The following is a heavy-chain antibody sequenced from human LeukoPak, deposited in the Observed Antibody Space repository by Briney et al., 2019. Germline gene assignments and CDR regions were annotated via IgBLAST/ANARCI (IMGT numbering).Heavy chain of an antibody. CDR3: ARDGDEWDYYDSSGYNDY. CDR2: IKQDGSEK. V-gene: IGHV3-7*01. D-gene: IGHD3-22*01. Sequence: GGSLRLSCAASGFTFSSYWMSWVRQAPGEGLEWVANIKQDGSEKYYVDSVKGRFTISRDNAKNSLYLQMNSLRAEDTAVYYCARDGDEWDYYDSSGYNDYWGQGTLVTVSS. CDR1: GFTFSSYW. J-gene: IGHJ4*02.